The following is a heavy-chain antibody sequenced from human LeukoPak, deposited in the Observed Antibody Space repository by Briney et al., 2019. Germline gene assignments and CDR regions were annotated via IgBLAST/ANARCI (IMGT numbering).Heavy chain of an antibody. V-gene: IGHV4-61*02. D-gene: IGHD3-22*01. CDR3: ARVSPRQVRITMIVVPHSRYYFDY. CDR2: IYTSGST. CDR1: GGSISSGSYY. Sequence: SETLSLTCTVSGGSISSGSYYWSWIRQPAGKGLEWIGRIYTSGSTYYNPSLKSRVTISVDTSKNQFSLKLSSVTAADTAVYYCARVSPRQVRITMIVVPHSRYYFDYWGQGTLVTVSS. J-gene: IGHJ4*02.